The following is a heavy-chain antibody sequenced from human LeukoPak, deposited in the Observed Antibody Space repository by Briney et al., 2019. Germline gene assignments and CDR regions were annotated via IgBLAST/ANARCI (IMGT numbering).Heavy chain of an antibody. CDR1: ADSFSSHY. CDR2: ISYIGST. J-gene: IGHJ3*02. Sequence: SETLTLTCAVSADSFSSHYWTWIRQSPGKGLEWIGYISYIGSTNYNPSLKSRVTISIDTSKNQFSLKLRSVTAADTAVYYCARDLVTVTKGFDIWGQGTMVSVSS. V-gene: IGHV4-59*11. D-gene: IGHD4-17*01. CDR3: ARDLVTVTKGFDI.